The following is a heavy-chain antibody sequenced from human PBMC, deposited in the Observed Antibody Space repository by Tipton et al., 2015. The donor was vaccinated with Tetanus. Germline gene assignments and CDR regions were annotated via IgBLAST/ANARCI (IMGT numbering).Heavy chain of an antibody. D-gene: IGHD6-13*01. CDR3: ARGRYSSDY. J-gene: IGHJ4*02. V-gene: IGHV4-34*01. Sequence: TLSLTCAVYGGSFSGYYWSWIRQPPGKGLEWIGEINHSGSTNYNPSLKSRVTISVDTSKNQFSLKLSSVTAADTAVYYCARGRYSSDYWGQGTLVTVSS. CDR1: GGSFSGYY. CDR2: INHSGST.